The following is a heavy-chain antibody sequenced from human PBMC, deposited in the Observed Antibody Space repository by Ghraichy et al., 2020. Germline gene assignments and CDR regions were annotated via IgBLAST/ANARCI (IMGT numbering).Heavy chain of an antibody. CDR2: FDREDGET. D-gene: IGHD2-2*01. J-gene: IGHJ6*02. CDR3: ATWRGSLPAAITYYYYGMDV. CDR1: GYTLTELS. Sequence: ASVKVSCKVSGYTLTELSMHWVRQAPGKGLEWMGGFDREDGETIYAQKFQGRVTMTEDTSTDTAYMELSSLRSEDTALYYCATWRGSLPAAITYYYYGMDVWGQGTTVTVSS. V-gene: IGHV1-24*01.